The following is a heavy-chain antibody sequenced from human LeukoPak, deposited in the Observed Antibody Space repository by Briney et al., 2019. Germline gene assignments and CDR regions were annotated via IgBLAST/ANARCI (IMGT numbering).Heavy chain of an antibody. Sequence: GRSLRLSCAVSGFTFSNYGMHWVRQAPGKGLEWVSMIWHDGNNKYYEDSVKGRFTISRDNSKNTLYLQMNSLRAEDTAVYYCARRTYDYTDYWGQGTLVTVSS. CDR3: ARRTYDYTDY. D-gene: IGHD4-11*01. CDR1: GFTFSNYG. J-gene: IGHJ4*02. V-gene: IGHV3-33*01. CDR2: IWHDGNNK.